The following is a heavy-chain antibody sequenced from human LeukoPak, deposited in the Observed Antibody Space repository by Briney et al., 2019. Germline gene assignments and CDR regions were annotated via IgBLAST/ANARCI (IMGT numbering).Heavy chain of an antibody. V-gene: IGHV3-7*05. CDR1: GFTFSSHW. CDR3: VRSGGY. J-gene: IGHJ4*02. Sequence: GGTLRLSCAASGFTFSSHWMNWVRQAPGKGLEWVANIKEDGSEKYYVDSVKGRFTVSRDNAKNSLCLQMNSLRAEDTAIYYCVRSGGYWGQGTLVTVSS. CDR2: IKEDGSEK. D-gene: IGHD1-26*01.